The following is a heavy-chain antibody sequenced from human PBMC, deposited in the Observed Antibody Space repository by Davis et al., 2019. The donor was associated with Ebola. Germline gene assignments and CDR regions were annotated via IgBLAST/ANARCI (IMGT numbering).Heavy chain of an antibody. J-gene: IGHJ6*02. CDR3: ASWGYCSSTSCRNYYYYGMDV. V-gene: IGHV1-69*10. CDR1: GGTFSSYA. CDR2: IIPIFGIA. D-gene: IGHD2-2*01. Sequence: AASVKVSCKASGGTFSSYAISWVRQAPGQGLEWMGGIIPIFGIANYAQKFQGRVTITADKSTSTAYMELSSLRSEDTAVYYCASWGYCSSTSCRNYYYYGMDVWGQGTTVTVSS.